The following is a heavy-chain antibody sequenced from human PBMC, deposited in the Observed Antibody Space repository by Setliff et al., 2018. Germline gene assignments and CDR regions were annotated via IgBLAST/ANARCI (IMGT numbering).Heavy chain of an antibody. CDR1: GGSISSYY. CDR2: IYYSGST. V-gene: IGHV4-59*08. CDR3: SRRNNFWSGYYFDY. J-gene: IGHJ4*02. Sequence: SETLSLTCTVSGGSISSYYWSWIRQPPGKGLEWIGYIYYSGSTNYNPSLKSRVTISIDTSKNQFSLKLSSLTAADTAVYYCSRRNNFWSGYYFDYWGQGTLVTVSS. D-gene: IGHD3-3*01.